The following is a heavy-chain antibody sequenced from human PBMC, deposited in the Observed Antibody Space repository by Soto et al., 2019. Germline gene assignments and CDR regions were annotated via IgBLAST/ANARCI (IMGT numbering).Heavy chain of an antibody. CDR1: GGSISRGNW. V-gene: IGHV4-4*02. J-gene: IGHJ5*02. CDR2: IYHSGST. D-gene: IGHD6-13*01. Sequence: PSETLSLTGAVSGGSISRGNWWVWVRQPPGKGLEWIGEIYHSGSTNYNPSLKSRVTISVDKSKNQFSLKLSSVTAADTAVYYCAREKRIAAPYNWFDPWGQG. CDR3: AREKRIAAPYNWFDP.